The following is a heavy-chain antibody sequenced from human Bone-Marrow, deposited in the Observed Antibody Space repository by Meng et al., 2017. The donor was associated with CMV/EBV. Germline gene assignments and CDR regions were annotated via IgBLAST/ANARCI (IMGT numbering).Heavy chain of an antibody. CDR1: GYTFTGYY. J-gene: IGHJ5*02. Sequence: ASVKVSCKASGYTFTGYYMHWVRQAPGQGLEWMGWINPNSGGTNYAQKFQGRVTMTRDTSISTAYMELSRLRSDDTVVYYCAREGGSGSYGLNWFVPWGQGTLVTVSS. CDR2: INPNSGGT. D-gene: IGHD1-26*01. CDR3: AREGGSGSYGLNWFVP. V-gene: IGHV1-2*02.